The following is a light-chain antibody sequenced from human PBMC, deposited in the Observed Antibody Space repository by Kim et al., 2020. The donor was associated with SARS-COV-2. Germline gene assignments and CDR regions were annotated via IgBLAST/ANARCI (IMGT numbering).Light chain of an antibody. CDR2: GAS. Sequence: EIVLTQSPGTLSLSPGERVTLSCRASQTVRGTYLAWYQQKPGQAPRLLLDGASSRATGFPDRFSGSGSGTDFTLTISRLEPEDFAVYFCQQYGSSPPTFGQGTKLEIK. J-gene: IGKJ2*01. CDR1: QTVRGTY. CDR3: QQYGSSPPT. V-gene: IGKV3-20*01.